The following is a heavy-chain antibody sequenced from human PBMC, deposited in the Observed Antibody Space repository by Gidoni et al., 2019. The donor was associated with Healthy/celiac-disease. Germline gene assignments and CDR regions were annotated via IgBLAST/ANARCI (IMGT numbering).Heavy chain of an antibody. J-gene: IGHJ4*02. CDR2: ISYDGSNK. V-gene: IGHV3-30-3*01. CDR3: ARDWGTGDQQQLVLGY. CDR1: GFPFSSYA. Sequence: QVQLVESGGGVVQPGRSLRLSCAASGFPFSSYAMHWVRQAPGKGLEWVAVISYDGSNKYYADSVKGRFTISRDNSKNTLYLQMNSLRAEDTAVYYCARDWGTGDQQQLVLGYWGQGTLVTVSS. D-gene: IGHD6-13*01.